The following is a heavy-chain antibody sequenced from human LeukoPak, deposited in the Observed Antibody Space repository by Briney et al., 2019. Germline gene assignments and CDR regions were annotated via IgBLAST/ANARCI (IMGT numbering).Heavy chain of an antibody. V-gene: IGHV3-23*01. D-gene: IGHD3/OR15-3a*01. J-gene: IGHJ4*02. Sequence: GGSLRLSCAASGFWFSNYGMNWVRQAPGKGLEWVSVISGNGAETYYADSVKGRFTVFRDNSKNTLYLQKNSLRADDTAVYYCAKRDWPYFFDYWGQGTPVTVSS. CDR2: ISGNGAET. CDR3: AKRDWPYFFDY. CDR1: GFWFSNYG.